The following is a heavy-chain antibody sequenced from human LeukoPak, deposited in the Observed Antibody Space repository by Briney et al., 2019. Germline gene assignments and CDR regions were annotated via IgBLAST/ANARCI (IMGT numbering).Heavy chain of an antibody. CDR3: ARGPSGYHNT. J-gene: IGHJ4*02. D-gene: IGHD5-12*01. CDR2: ISYDGNNK. CDR1: GFTFSNYG. Sequence: GGSLRLSCAASGFTFSNYGIHWVRQAPGKGLEWVAVISYDGNNKYYADSVKGRFTISRDNSKNTLYLQMNSLRVEDTAVYYCARGPSGYHNTGGQGTLVTVSS. V-gene: IGHV3-30*03.